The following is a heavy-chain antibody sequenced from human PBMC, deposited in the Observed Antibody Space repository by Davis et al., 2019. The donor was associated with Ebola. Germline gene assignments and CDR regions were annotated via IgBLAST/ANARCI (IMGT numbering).Heavy chain of an antibody. CDR3: ARGVSPYYYYYMDV. V-gene: IGHV1-3*01. CDR2: INAGNGNT. CDR1: GYTFTSYA. J-gene: IGHJ6*03. Sequence: ASVKVSCKASGYTFTSYAMHWVRQAPGQRLEWMGWINAGNGNTKYSQKFQGRVTITRDTSASTAYMELSSLRSEDTAVYYCARGVSPYYYYYMDVWGKGTTVTVSS. D-gene: IGHD3-10*01.